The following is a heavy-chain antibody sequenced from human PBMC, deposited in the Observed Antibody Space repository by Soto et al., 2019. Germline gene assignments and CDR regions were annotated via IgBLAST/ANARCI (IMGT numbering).Heavy chain of an antibody. CDR1: GFTFSSYG. CDR2: IWYDGSNK. J-gene: IGHJ6*02. V-gene: IGHV3-33*01. Sequence: GGSLRLSCAASGFTFSSYGMHWVRQAPGKGLEWVAVIWYDGSNKYYADSVKGRFTISRDNSKNTLYLQMNSLRAEDTAVYYCARDRRGYYDSSGYELYGMDVWGQGTTVTVSS. D-gene: IGHD3-22*01. CDR3: ARDRRGYYDSSGYELYGMDV.